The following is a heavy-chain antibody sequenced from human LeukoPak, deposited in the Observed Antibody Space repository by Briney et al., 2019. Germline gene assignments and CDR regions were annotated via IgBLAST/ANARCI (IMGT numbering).Heavy chain of an antibody. Sequence: GGSLRLSCAASGFTVSSNYMTWVRQAPGKGLEWVSVIYSGGIAYYADSVKGRFTISRDNSKNTLYLQMNNLRAEDTAVYYCARCGSAPYFDYWGQGTLITVSS. CDR1: GFTVSSNY. CDR3: ARCGSAPYFDY. D-gene: IGHD3-10*01. V-gene: IGHV3-66*01. CDR2: IYSGGIA. J-gene: IGHJ4*02.